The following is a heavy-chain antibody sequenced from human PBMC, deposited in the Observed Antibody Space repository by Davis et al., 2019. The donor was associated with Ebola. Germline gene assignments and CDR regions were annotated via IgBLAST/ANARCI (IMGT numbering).Heavy chain of an antibody. J-gene: IGHJ4*02. D-gene: IGHD2-8*02. V-gene: IGHV3-74*01. Sequence: HTGGSLRLSCAVYGGSFSGYYWSWIRQAPGKGLVWVSRINSDGSSTSYADSVKGRFTISRDNAKNTLYLQMNSLRAEDTAVYYCARDYCTGGVCYRTLDYWGQGTLVTVSS. CDR1: GGSFSGYY. CDR2: INSDGSST. CDR3: ARDYCTGGVCYRTLDY.